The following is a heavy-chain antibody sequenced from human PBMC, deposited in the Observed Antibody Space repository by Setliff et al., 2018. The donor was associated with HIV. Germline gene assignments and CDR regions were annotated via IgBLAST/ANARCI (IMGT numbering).Heavy chain of an antibody. V-gene: IGHV4-39*07. CDR1: GGSFIGSSFQ. Sequence: SETLSLTCNVSGGSFIGSSFQSTWIRQPPGRGLEWIGDIAYSGTTVYTNYNPSLESRVTVSEDTSRHQFFLKLTSVTADDTGIYYCARGPPFAFWGQGLLVTV. CDR3: ARGPPFAF. J-gene: IGHJ4*02. CDR2: IAYSGTTVYT.